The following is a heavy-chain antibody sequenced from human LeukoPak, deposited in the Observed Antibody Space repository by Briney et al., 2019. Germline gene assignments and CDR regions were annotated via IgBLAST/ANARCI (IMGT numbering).Heavy chain of an antibody. CDR3: AKQPIVVVPAAIPRGYFDY. V-gene: IGHV3-23*01. CDR2: ISGSGGST. Sequence: GGSLRLSCAASGFTFSSYAMRWVRQAPGKGLAWVSAISGSGGSTYYADSVKGRFTISRDNSKNTLYLQMNSLRAEDTAVYYCAKQPIVVVPAAIPRGYFDYWGQGTLVTVSS. D-gene: IGHD2-2*01. J-gene: IGHJ4*02. CDR1: GFTFSSYA.